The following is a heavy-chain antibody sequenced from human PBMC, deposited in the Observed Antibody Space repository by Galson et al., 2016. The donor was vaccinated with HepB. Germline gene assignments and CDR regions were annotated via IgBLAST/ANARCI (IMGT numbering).Heavy chain of an antibody. D-gene: IGHD2-15*01. Sequence: TLSLTCTVSGDSITSGGYSWSWIRQPPGKGLEWIGDIYHSGTPYYSPALKSRVTISVDKSKNQFSLKLSSVTAADTAVYYCASIMEFCSGGSCAEGFDIWGQGTMVTVSS. J-gene: IGHJ3*02. CDR1: GDSITSGGYS. V-gene: IGHV4-30-2*01. CDR2: IYHSGTP. CDR3: ASIMEFCSGGSCAEGFDI.